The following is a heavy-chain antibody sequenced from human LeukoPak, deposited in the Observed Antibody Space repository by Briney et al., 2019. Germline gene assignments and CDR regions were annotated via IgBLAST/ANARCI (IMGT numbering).Heavy chain of an antibody. V-gene: IGHV3-21*01. CDR2: ISGSSSYM. Sequence: GGSLRLSCAASGFTFSSYSMNWVRQAPGKGLEWVSAISGSSSYMYYADSVKGRFTISRDNAKNSLYLQMNSLRAEDTAVYYRARVDTVTFTYAMDVWGQGTTVTVSS. J-gene: IGHJ6*02. D-gene: IGHD4-17*01. CDR1: GFTFSSYS. CDR3: ARVDTVTFTYAMDV.